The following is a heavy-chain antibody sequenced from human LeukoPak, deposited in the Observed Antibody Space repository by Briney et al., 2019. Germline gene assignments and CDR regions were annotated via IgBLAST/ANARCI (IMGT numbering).Heavy chain of an antibody. Sequence: SETLSLTCAVYGGSLSGYYWSWIRQPPGKGLEWIGEINHSGSTNYNPSLKSRVTISVDTSKNQFSLKLSSVTAADTAVYYCARGYSSSWYGPYYYYGMDVWGQGTTVTVSS. J-gene: IGHJ6*02. CDR1: GGSLSGYY. D-gene: IGHD6-13*01. CDR2: INHSGST. V-gene: IGHV4-34*01. CDR3: ARGYSSSWYGPYYYYGMDV.